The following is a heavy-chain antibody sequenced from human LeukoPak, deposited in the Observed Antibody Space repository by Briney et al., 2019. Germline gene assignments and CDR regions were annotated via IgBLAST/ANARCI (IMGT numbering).Heavy chain of an antibody. CDR3: ARDGTAAGRYFDL. J-gene: IGHJ4*01. CDR2: IRQDGGEK. Sequence: GGSLRLSCAVSGFTFTDYWMNWVRKATGKGLEWVASIRQDGGEKSYVESVKGRFTISRDNTKSSLYLQISGLTADDTAVYYCARDGTAAGRYFDLWGQGTLVTVSS. CDR1: GFTFTDYW. V-gene: IGHV3-7*01. D-gene: IGHD6-13*01.